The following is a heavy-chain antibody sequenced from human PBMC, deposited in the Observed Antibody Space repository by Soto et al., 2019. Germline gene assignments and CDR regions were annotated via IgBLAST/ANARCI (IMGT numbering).Heavy chain of an antibody. V-gene: IGHV3-33*01. Sequence: RGSLRLSCAASGFTFSSYGMHWVRQAPGKGLEWVAVIWYDGGNKYYADSVKGRFTISRDNSKNTLYLQMNSLRAEDTAVYYCARGSLQFLMRLYYYYGMDVWCQGITVSVS. CDR3: ARGSLQFLMRLYYYYGMDV. J-gene: IGHJ6*02. D-gene: IGHD3-3*01. CDR2: IWYDGGNK. CDR1: GFTFSSYG.